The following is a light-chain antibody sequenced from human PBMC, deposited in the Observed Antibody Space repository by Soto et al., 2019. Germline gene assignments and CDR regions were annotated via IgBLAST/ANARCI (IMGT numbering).Light chain of an antibody. J-gene: IGKJ5*01. Sequence: DIHMTQSPSSVSASVGYIFTITCRASQGISRWLAWYQKKKGKAPKLLIYAASSLQSGVPSRLRGSGYGTDLTITISSMKNEDFETYYCQQANSFTITFGHGTRLEIK. CDR3: QQANSFTIT. CDR2: AAS. V-gene: IGKV1-12*01. CDR1: QGISRW.